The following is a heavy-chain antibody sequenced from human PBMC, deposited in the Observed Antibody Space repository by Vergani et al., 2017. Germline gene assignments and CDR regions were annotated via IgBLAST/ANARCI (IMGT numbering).Heavy chain of an antibody. CDR3: ARDTRWASVGATGNWFDP. Sequence: QVQLVQSGAEVKKPGSSVKVSCKASGGTFSSYAISWVRQAPGQGLEWMGGIIPIFGTANYAQKLQGRVTMTTDTSTNTAYMELRSLRSDDTAVYYCARDTRWASVGATGNWFDPWGQGTLVTVSS. D-gene: IGHD1-26*01. CDR2: IIPIFGTA. CDR1: GGTFSSYA. J-gene: IGHJ5*02. V-gene: IGHV1-69*06.